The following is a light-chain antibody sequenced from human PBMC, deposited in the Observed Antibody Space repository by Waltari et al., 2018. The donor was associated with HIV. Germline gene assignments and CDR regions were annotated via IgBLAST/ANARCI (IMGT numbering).Light chain of an antibody. CDR3: VVWDDSLSGVV. Sequence: QSVVTQSPSASGTPGQSVTISCSGSSSNIGSNNVFRYQHLPGTAPKLPIYRDNQRPSGVPDRISGSRSGTSAALAISGLRSEDEAGCCCVVWDDSLSGVVFGGGTSLTVL. CDR1: SSNIGSNN. J-gene: IGLJ2*01. V-gene: IGLV1-47*01. CDR2: RDN.